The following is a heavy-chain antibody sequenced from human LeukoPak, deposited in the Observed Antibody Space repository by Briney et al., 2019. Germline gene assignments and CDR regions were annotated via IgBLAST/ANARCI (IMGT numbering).Heavy chain of an antibody. J-gene: IGHJ4*02. D-gene: IGHD1-26*01. CDR2: IYPGGSDT. V-gene: IGHV5-51*01. CDR1: GYSFTSYW. CDR3: ARGSGPYSGSPGHFDY. Sequence: GESLKISCKGSGYSFTSYWIGWVRQMPGKGLEWMGVIYPGGSDTRYSPSLQGQVTISADKSISTAYLQWRSLKASDTAMYYCARGSGPYSGSPGHFDYWGQGTLVTVSS.